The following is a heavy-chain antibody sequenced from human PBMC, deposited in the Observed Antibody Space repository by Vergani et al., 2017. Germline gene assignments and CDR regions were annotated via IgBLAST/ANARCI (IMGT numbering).Heavy chain of an antibody. J-gene: IGHJ2*01. CDR3: ARAYCGGDCYSIYWYFDL. D-gene: IGHD2-21*02. V-gene: IGHV1-69*08. Sequence: QVQLVQSGAEVKKPGSSVKVSCKASGATFRSNTISWVRQVPGQGLEWMGRIIPVLGKTKYAQDFQGRLTITADTSTSTAYMELTSLRSQDTAVYYCARAYCGGDCYSIYWYFDLWGRGTLVTVSS. CDR1: GATFRSNT. CDR2: IIPVLGKT.